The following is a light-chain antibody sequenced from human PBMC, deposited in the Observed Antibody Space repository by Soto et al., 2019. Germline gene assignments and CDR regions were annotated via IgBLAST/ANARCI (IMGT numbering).Light chain of an antibody. V-gene: IGLV6-57*02. CDR3: QSFDSRNVV. Sequence: NFMLTQPHSVSESPGKTVTISCTGSGGSIAINYVQWYQQRPGSAPTTVIYEDNRRPSGVPARFSGSIDSSSNSASLTISGLKTDDEADYYCQSFDSRNVVFGGGTKLTVL. CDR2: EDN. J-gene: IGLJ3*02. CDR1: GGSIAINY.